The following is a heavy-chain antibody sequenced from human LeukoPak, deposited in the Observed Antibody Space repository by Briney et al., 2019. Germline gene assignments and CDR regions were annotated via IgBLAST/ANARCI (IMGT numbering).Heavy chain of an antibody. J-gene: IGHJ2*01. D-gene: IGHD3-22*01. V-gene: IGHV3-23*01. Sequence: GGSLRLSCAASGFTFSSYAMSWVRQAPGKGLEWVSTISGSGDSTYYADSVKGRFTISRDNSKNTLYLQMNSLRAEDTAVYYRASNYDSSGYYPPYWYFDLWGRGTLVTVSS. CDR2: ISGSGDST. CDR1: GFTFSSYA. CDR3: ASNYDSSGYYPPYWYFDL.